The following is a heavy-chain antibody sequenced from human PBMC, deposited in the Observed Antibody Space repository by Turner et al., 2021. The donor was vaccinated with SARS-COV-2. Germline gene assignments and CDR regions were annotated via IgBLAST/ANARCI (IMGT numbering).Heavy chain of an antibody. V-gene: IGHV3-30*18. CDR1: GFTFSSYG. CDR2: ISYDGSNK. Sequence: QVQLVESGGGVVQPGRYLRLSCAASGFTFSSYGMNWVRQAPGKGLEWVAVISYDGSNKFYADSVKGRFTISRDDSKNTLYLQMNSLRAEDTAVYYCAKITGTTTGDYWGQGTLVTVSS. J-gene: IGHJ4*02. CDR3: AKITGTTTGDY. D-gene: IGHD1-7*01.